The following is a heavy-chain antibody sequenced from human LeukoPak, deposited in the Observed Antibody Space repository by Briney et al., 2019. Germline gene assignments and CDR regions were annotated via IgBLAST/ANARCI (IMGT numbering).Heavy chain of an antibody. Sequence: GRSLRLSCAASGFTFSSYGMHWVRQAPGKGLEWVAVISYDGSNKYYADSVKGRFTISRDNSKNTLYLQMNSLRAEDTAVYYCAKDESGYCSSTSCYPDYWGQGTLVTVSS. D-gene: IGHD2-2*01. V-gene: IGHV3-30*18. CDR2: ISYDGSNK. CDR3: AKDESGYCSSTSCYPDY. CDR1: GFTFSSYG. J-gene: IGHJ4*02.